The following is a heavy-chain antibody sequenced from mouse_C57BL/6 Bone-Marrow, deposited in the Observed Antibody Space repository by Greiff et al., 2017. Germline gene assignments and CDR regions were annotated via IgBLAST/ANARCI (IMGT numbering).Heavy chain of an antibody. CDR1: GYTFTSYW. V-gene: IGHV1-69*01. Sequence: QVQLQQSGAELVMPGASVKLSCKASGYTFTSYWMHWVKQRPGQGLEWIGEIDPSDSYTNYNQKFKGKSTLTVDKSSSTAYMQLSSLTSEDSAVYYCARRGWLLPDYWGQGTTLTVSS. J-gene: IGHJ2*01. CDR3: ARRGWLLPDY. D-gene: IGHD2-3*01. CDR2: IDPSDSYT.